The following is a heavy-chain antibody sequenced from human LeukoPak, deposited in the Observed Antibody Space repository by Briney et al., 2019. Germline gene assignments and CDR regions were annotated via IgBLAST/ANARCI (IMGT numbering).Heavy chain of an antibody. D-gene: IGHD2-8*01. CDR1: RFTVGNNY. V-gene: IGHV3-66*01. CDR3: ARDPPAVSINTYA. Sequence: GGSLRLSCAASRFTVGNNYINWVRQAPGKGLEWVSLIFSHGETSYADSVKGRFTISRDNSKNTLYLQMNGLRVEDTAVYYCARDPPAVSINTYAWGQGTLVTVSS. J-gene: IGHJ4*02. CDR2: IFSHGET.